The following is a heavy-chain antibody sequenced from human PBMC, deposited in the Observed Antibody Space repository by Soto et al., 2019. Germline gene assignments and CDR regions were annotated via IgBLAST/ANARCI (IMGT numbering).Heavy chain of an antibody. Sequence: PSETLSLTCTVSGGSISSGGYYWSWIRQHPGKGLEWIGYIYYSGSTYYNPSLKSRVTISVDTSKNQFSLKLSSVTAADTAVYYRARGPYTPVPVRWFDPWGQGTLVTVSS. V-gene: IGHV4-31*03. CDR3: ARGPYTPVPVRWFDP. J-gene: IGHJ5*02. CDR1: GGSISSGGYY. CDR2: IYYSGST. D-gene: IGHD4-17*01.